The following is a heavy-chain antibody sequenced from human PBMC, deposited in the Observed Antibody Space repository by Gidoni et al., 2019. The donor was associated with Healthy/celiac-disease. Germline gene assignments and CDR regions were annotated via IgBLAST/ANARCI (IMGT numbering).Heavy chain of an antibody. CDR1: GGSFSSDA. CDR3: AREYYYGSGSYYGSYFDY. CDR2: ISPIFGTA. Sequence: HVQPVQSGAEGNKSVSAVNASCKDPGGSFSSDAFSWVRQAPGQGLEGMGGISPIFGTANYAQKFQGRVTITADGSTSTAYMELSSLRSEDTAVYYCAREYYYGSGSYYGSYFDYWGQGTLVTVSS. V-gene: IGHV1-69*01. D-gene: IGHD3-10*01. J-gene: IGHJ4*02.